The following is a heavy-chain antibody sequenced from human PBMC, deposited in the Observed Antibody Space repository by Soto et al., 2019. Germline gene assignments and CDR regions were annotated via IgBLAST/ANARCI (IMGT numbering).Heavy chain of an antibody. Sequence: GGSLRLSCAASGFTFNIYAMSWVRQAPGKGLEWDSAISGSGGGTYYADSVEGRFTISRDNSNNTLYLQMNSLRAEDTAVYYCASGPYSGNYFPFDYWGQGTQVTVSS. CDR1: GFTFNIYA. CDR3: ASGPYSGNYFPFDY. D-gene: IGHD1-26*01. V-gene: IGHV3-23*01. CDR2: ISGSGGGT. J-gene: IGHJ4*02.